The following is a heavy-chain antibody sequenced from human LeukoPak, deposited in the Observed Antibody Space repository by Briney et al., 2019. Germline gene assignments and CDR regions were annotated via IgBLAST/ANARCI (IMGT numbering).Heavy chain of an antibody. Sequence: GGSLRLSCAASGFTFSSYEMNWVRQAPGKGLEWVSYISSSGSTIYYADSVKGRFTISRDNAKNSLYLQMNSLRAEDTAVYYCATLFLNSGSYRHYYYMDVWGKGTTVTVSS. V-gene: IGHV3-48*03. CDR3: ATLFLNSGSYRHYYYMDV. CDR1: GFTFSSYE. CDR2: ISSSGSTI. J-gene: IGHJ6*03. D-gene: IGHD1-26*01.